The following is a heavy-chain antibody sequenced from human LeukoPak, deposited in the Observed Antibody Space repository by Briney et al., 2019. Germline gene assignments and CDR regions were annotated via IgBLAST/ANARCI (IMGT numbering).Heavy chain of an antibody. D-gene: IGHD1-26*01. J-gene: IGHJ6*02. CDR2: IKQDGSEK. CDR1: GFTFSSYW. Sequence: GGSLRLSCAASGFTFSSYWMSWVRQAPGKGLEWVANIKQDGSEKCYVDSVKGRFTISRDNAKNTLYLQMHSLRAEDTALYYCAREGWSGRNGEYLVGGMDVWAQGTTVTVSS. CDR3: AREGWSGRNGEYLVGGMDV. V-gene: IGHV3-7*01.